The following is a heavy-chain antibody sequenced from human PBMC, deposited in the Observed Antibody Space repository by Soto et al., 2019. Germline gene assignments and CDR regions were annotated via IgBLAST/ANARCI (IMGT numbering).Heavy chain of an antibody. V-gene: IGHV3-23*01. CDR2: ISGSGGST. CDR1: GFTFSSYA. Sequence: EVQLLESGGGLVQPGGSLRLSCAASGFTFSSYAIRWVRQAPGKGLEWVSAISGSGGSTYYAYSVKGRCTISRDNSKNTRYRQMNSLRAEDTAVYYCANSGLYDSSGYYYAWGQGTLVTVSS. J-gene: IGHJ5*02. D-gene: IGHD3-22*01. CDR3: ANSGLYDSSGYYYA.